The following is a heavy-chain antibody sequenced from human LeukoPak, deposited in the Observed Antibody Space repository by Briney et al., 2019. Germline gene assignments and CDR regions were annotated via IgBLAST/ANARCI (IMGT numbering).Heavy chain of an antibody. CDR2: INANSGDT. V-gene: IGHV1-18*01. Sequence: ASVKVSCKTSGYPFTNHVVSWVRQAPGQGLEWMGWINANSGDTNYAQRFQGRLTMTTDTSTTTAYMELRSLSSDDTAVYYCARDWPIVIADYWGQGTLVTVSS. CDR3: ARDWPIVIADY. J-gene: IGHJ4*02. CDR1: GYPFTNHV. D-gene: IGHD2/OR15-2a*01.